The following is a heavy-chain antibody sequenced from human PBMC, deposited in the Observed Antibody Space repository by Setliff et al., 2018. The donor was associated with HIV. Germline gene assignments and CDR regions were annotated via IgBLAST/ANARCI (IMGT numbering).Heavy chain of an antibody. J-gene: IGHJ4*02. Sequence: SETLSLTCDVSGDSFTTTSHSWAWLRQPAGRGLEWIGHVYSRGNTDYNPSLASRVSILMSPSEFQFSLTLNSVTAADTAKSYCARGRLRGSSVLFFDFWGQGILVTVSS. CDR2: VYSRGNT. CDR1: GDSFTTTSHS. V-gene: IGHV4-61*09. D-gene: IGHD2-21*01. CDR3: ARGRLRGSSVLFFDF.